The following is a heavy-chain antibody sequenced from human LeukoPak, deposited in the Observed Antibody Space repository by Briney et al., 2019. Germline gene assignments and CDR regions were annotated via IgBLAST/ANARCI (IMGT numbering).Heavy chain of an antibody. CDR1: GFTFARYG. Sequence: GGSLRLSCAASGFTFARYGMHWVRQAPGKGLERVTGIAYDGSRKHYADSVKDRFTNSRDNSRNTMDLQMNSLRVEDTALYHCTRYDSSRFDPWGQGTLVIVSS. J-gene: IGHJ5*02. D-gene: IGHD3-3*01. CDR3: TRYDSSRFDP. CDR2: IAYDGSRK. V-gene: IGHV3-30*03.